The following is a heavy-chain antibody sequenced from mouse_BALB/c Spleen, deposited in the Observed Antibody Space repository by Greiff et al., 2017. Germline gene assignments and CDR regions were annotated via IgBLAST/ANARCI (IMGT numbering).Heavy chain of an antibody. J-gene: IGHJ3*01. V-gene: IGHV2-5-1*01. CDR2: IWRGGST. Sequence: VQRVESGPSLVQPSQSLSITCTVSGFSLTSYGVHWVRQSPGKGLEWLGVIWRGGSTDYNAAFMSRLSITKDNSKSQVFFKMNSLQADDTAIYYCAKEGYGNYEFAYWGQGTLVTVSA. CDR3: AKEGYGNYEFAY. CDR1: GFSLTSYG. D-gene: IGHD2-1*01.